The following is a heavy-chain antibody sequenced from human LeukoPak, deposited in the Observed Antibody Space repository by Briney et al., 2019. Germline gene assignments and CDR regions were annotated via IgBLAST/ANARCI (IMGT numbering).Heavy chain of an antibody. Sequence: GASVKVSCKASGYTFIGYYMHWVRQAPGQGLEWMGWINANSGGTNYAQKFQGRVTMTRDTSISTAYMELSRLRSDDTAVYYCARVRDGYNYGSNWFDPRGQGTLVTVSS. J-gene: IGHJ5*02. CDR3: ARVRDGYNYGSNWFDP. CDR2: INANSGGT. D-gene: IGHD5-18*01. CDR1: GYTFIGYY. V-gene: IGHV1-2*02.